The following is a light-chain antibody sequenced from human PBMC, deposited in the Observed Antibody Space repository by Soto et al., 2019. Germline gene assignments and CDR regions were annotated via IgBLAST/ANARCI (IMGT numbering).Light chain of an antibody. J-gene: IGKJ2*01. CDR1: QSVSRN. CDR2: GAS. Sequence: EIVMTQSPATLSVSPGERATLSCRASQSVSRNLAWYQQKPGQAPRLLIYGASTRATGIPARFSGSGSGTECTLTISSLQSEDFVVYYCQQYNNWPLYTFGQGTKLEIK. CDR3: QQYNNWPLYT. V-gene: IGKV3-15*01.